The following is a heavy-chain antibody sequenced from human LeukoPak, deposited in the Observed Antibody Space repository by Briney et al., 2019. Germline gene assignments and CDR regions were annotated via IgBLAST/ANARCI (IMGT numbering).Heavy chain of an antibody. Sequence: GGSLRLSCAASGFTFSNYYMSWIRQAPGKGLEWVSYINTIGTTIYYADSLKGRFTISRDNAKNSLSLQMDSLRAEDTAVYYCARGDFGRYAFDFWGQGTMVTVSS. J-gene: IGHJ3*01. D-gene: IGHD2/OR15-2a*01. CDR3: ARGDFGRYAFDF. CDR1: GFTFSNYY. CDR2: INTIGTTI. V-gene: IGHV3-11*01.